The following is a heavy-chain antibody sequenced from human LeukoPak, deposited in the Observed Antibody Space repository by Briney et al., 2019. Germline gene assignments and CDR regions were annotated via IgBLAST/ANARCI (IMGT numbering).Heavy chain of an antibody. J-gene: IGHJ4*02. V-gene: IGHV3-21*01. CDR2: ISGSGGST. CDR3: ARGGYAAGLFDY. CDR1: GFTFSSYA. Sequence: GGSLRLSCAASGFTFSSYAMHWVPQAPGEGLEWVSAISGSGGSTYYADSVKGRFTISRDNAKNSLYLQMNSLRAEDTAVYYCARGGYAAGLFDYWGQGTLVTVSS. D-gene: IGHD5-12*01.